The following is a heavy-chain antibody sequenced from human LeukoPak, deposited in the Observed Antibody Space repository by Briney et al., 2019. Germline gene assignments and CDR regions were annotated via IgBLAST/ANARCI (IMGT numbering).Heavy chain of an antibody. CDR2: IYHSGST. Sequence: PSETLSLTCTVSGYSISSNYYWGWIRQPPGKGLEWIGSIYHSGSTYYNPSLKSRVTISVDTSKNQFSLKLSSVTAADTAVYYCARLRRVGATPFDYWGQGTLVTVSS. CDR3: ARLRRVGATPFDY. V-gene: IGHV4-38-2*02. J-gene: IGHJ4*02. CDR1: GYSISSNYY. D-gene: IGHD1-26*01.